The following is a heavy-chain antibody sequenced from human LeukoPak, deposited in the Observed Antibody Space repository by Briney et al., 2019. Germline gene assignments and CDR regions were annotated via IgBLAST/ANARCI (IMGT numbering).Heavy chain of an antibody. Sequence: GGSLRLSCAASGFTFSSYAMHWVRQAPGKGLEWVAVISYDGSNKYYADSVKGRFTISRDNSKNTLYLQMNSLRAEDTAVYCCARGGCIDGDCPPHDYWGQGTLVTVSS. D-gene: IGHD2-21*02. J-gene: IGHJ4*02. V-gene: IGHV3-30*04. CDR1: GFTFSSYA. CDR2: ISYDGSNK. CDR3: ARGGCIDGDCPPHDY.